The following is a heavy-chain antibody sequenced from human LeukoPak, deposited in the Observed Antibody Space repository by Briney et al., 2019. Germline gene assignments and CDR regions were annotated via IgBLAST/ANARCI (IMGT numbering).Heavy chain of an antibody. CDR1: GFTFSSYA. D-gene: IGHD7-27*01. V-gene: IGHV3-23*01. CDR2: ISGSGGST. CDR3: ASHWGRQTVTDY. Sequence: GGSLRLSCAASGFTFSSYAMSWVRQAPGKGLEWVSAISGSGGSTYYADSVKGRFTISRDNSKNTLYLQMNSLRAEDTAVYYCASHWGRQTVTDYWGQGTLVTVSS. J-gene: IGHJ4*02.